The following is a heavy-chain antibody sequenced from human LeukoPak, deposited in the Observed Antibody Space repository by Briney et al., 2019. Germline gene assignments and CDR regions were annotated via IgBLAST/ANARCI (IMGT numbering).Heavy chain of an antibody. Sequence: RASVKVSCKAAEYTFSGYYMHWVRQAPGQGLEWMGWINPNSGGTNYAQKFQGRVTMTRDTSISTAYMELSRLRSDDTAVYYCARVRGGYDDNFYCNYYMDVWGKGTTVTVSS. CDR2: INPNSGGT. CDR3: ARVRGGYDDNFYCNYYMDV. CDR1: EYTFSGYY. D-gene: IGHD3-10*01. J-gene: IGHJ6*03. V-gene: IGHV1-2*02.